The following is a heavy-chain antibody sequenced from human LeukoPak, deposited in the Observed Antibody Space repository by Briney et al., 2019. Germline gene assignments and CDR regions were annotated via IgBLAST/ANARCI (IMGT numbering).Heavy chain of an antibody. CDR1: GFTFSNAW. CDR3: TTISTAGTSLLDY. J-gene: IGHJ4*02. D-gene: IGHD6-13*01. CDR2: IKSKTHGGTT. Sequence: PGGSLRLSCAASGFTFSNAWMNWVRQAPGKGLEWVGRIKSKTHGGTTDYAAPVKGRFTISRDDSKDTVYLQMNSLKTEDTAVYYCTTISTAGTSLLDYWGQGTLVTVSS. V-gene: IGHV3-15*07.